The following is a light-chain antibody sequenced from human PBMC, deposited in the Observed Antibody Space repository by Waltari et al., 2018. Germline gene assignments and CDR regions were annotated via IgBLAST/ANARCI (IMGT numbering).Light chain of an antibody. CDR1: QSISSW. Sequence: DILMTQSPSTLSASVGDRVTITCRASQSISSWLAWYQQKPGKAPKLLIYKASSLETGVPSRCSGSGSGTEFTLTISNLQPDDFATYYCQQYNTYSTFGQGTKVEIK. CDR3: QQYNTYST. V-gene: IGKV1-5*03. CDR2: KAS. J-gene: IGKJ1*01.